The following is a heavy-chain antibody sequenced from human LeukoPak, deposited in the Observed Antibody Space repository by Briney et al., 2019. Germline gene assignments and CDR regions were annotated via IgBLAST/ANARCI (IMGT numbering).Heavy chain of an antibody. CDR2: INHSGST. CDR1: GGSFSGYY. J-gene: IGHJ5*02. D-gene: IGHD6-6*01. CDR3: ARDGVVSSSSSLVVNWFDP. Sequence: SETLSLTCAVYGGSFSGYYWSWLRQPPGEGLEWIGEINHSGSTNYNPSLKSRVTISVDTSKNQFSLKLSSVTAADTAVYYCARDGVVSSSSSLVVNWFDPWGQGTLVTVSS. V-gene: IGHV4-34*01.